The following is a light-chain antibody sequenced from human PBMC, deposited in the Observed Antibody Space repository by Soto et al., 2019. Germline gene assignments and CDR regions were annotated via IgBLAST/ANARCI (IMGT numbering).Light chain of an antibody. CDR2: DAS. CDR3: QQYGSSPWK. J-gene: IGKJ1*01. V-gene: IGKV3-15*01. CDR1: ESVSSK. Sequence: EILMTQSPATLSVSPGEGATLSCRASESVSSKLVWYQKKPGQAPRLLIHDASTRATGIPARFSGSGSGTDFTLTITRLEPEGFAVYYCQQYGSSPWKFGQGTKVDIK.